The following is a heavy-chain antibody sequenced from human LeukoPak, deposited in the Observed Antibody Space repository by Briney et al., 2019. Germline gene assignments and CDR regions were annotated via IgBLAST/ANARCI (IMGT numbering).Heavy chain of an antibody. CDR2: IFYSGIT. Sequence: SETLSLTCTVSGGSISSSSYYWGWIRQPPGKGLEWIGSIFYSGITSYNSSLKSRVTISVDTSKNQFSLKLSSVTAADTAVYYCARVRTHWYFDLWGRGTLVTVSS. V-gene: IGHV4-39*07. J-gene: IGHJ2*01. D-gene: IGHD3/OR15-3a*01. CDR1: GGSISSSSYY. CDR3: ARVRTHWYFDL.